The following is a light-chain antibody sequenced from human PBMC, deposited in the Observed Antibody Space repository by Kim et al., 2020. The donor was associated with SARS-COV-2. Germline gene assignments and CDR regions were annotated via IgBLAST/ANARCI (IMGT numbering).Light chain of an antibody. CDR1: QSVSSSY. V-gene: IGKV3-20*01. Sequence: LSPGERATPSCRASQSVSSSYLAWYQQKPGQAPRLLIYGASSRATGIPDRFSGSGSGTDFTLTISRLEPEDFAVYYCQQYGSSPRTFGRGPSWRS. J-gene: IGKJ2*01. CDR2: GAS. CDR3: QQYGSSPRT.